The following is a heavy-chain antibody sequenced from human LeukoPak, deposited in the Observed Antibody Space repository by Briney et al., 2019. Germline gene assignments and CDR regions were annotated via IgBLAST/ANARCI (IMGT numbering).Heavy chain of an antibody. CDR3: ARGYDILTRGYFDY. D-gene: IGHD3-9*01. Sequence: PSETLSLTCTVSGGSISSYYWSWIRQPPGKGLEWIGYIYYSGSTNYNPSLKSRVTISVDTSKNQFSLKLSSVTAADTAVYYCARGYDILTRGYFDYWGQGTLVTVSS. CDR1: GGSISSYY. V-gene: IGHV4-59*08. J-gene: IGHJ4*02. CDR2: IYYSGST.